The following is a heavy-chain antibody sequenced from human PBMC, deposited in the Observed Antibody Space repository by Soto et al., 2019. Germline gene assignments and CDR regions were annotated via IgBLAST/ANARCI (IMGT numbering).Heavy chain of an antibody. CDR1: GFTFSGYG. CDR2: ISYEGSNK. V-gene: IGHV3-30*18. Sequence: PGGSLRLSCAASGFTFSGYGMHWVRQAPGKGLEWVAVISYEGSNKYYADSVKGRFTISRDNSKNTLYMQMNSLRAEDTAVYYCAKDRVKMTTVVTTLDYWGQGTLVTVS. D-gene: IGHD4-17*01. J-gene: IGHJ4*02. CDR3: AKDRVKMTTVVTTLDY.